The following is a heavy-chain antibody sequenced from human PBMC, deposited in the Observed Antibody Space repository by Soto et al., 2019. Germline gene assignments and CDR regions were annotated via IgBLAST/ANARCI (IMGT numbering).Heavy chain of an antibody. D-gene: IGHD6-13*01. V-gene: IGHV3-23*01. CDR2: ISGSGGST. CDR3: AKDHTPLAAAGTFDY. CDR1: GFTFSSYA. J-gene: IGHJ4*02. Sequence: EVQLLESGGGLVQPGGSLRLSCAASGFTFSSYAMSWVLQAPGKGLEWVAGISGSGGSTYYADSVKGRFTISRDNSKNTLYLQMNSLRAEDTAVYYCAKDHTPLAAAGTFDYWGQGTLVTVSS.